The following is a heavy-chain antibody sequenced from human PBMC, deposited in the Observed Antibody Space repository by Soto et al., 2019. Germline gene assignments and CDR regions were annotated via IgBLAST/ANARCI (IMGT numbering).Heavy chain of an antibody. CDR2: ISYDGSNK. CDR3: AKDGVRYFDYYGMDV. D-gene: IGHD3-9*01. J-gene: IGHJ6*02. CDR1: GFTFSSYG. Sequence: GGSLRLSCAASGFTFSSYGVHWVRQAPGKGLEWVAVISYDGSNKYYADSVKGRFTISRDNSKNTLYLQMNSLRAEGTAVYYCAKDGVRYFDYYGMDVWGQGTTVTVSS. V-gene: IGHV3-30*18.